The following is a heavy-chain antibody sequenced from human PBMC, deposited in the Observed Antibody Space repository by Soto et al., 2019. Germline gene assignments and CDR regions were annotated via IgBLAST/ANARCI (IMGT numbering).Heavy chain of an antibody. J-gene: IGHJ4*02. D-gene: IGHD6-19*01. CDR3: ASSVGGWYFDY. Sequence: QVQLQESGPGLVKPSQTLSLTCTVSGDSITSGSYYWSWIRQHPGQGLEWIGYIYYSGSTYYNPSLKSRVTISVDTSKNQFSLKLNSVTAADTAVYYCASSVGGWYFDYWGQGTLVTVSS. V-gene: IGHV4-31*03. CDR2: IYYSGST. CDR1: GDSITSGSYY.